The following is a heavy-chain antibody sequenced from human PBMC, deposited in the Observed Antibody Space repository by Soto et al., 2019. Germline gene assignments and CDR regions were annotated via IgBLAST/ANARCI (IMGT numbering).Heavy chain of an antibody. D-gene: IGHD6-6*01. CDR1: GFTFSVYA. Sequence: ESGGGLVQPGGSLRLSCGASGFTFSVYAMTWVHQAPGKGLEWVSAISGNGGSTYYADSVKGRFTISRDNSKSTLHLQMNSLRVEDTAVYYCAKDRTFGPHLVRFDSWGQGTLVTVSS. J-gene: IGHJ4*02. V-gene: IGHV3-23*01. CDR3: AKDRTFGPHLVRFDS. CDR2: ISGNGGST.